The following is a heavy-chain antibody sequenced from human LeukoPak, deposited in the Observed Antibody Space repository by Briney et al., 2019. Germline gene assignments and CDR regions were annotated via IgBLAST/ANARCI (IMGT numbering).Heavy chain of an antibody. D-gene: IGHD3-10*01. V-gene: IGHV3-7*03. CDR2: IKEDGGEI. CDR3: ARAQPRGYFDY. Sequence: GGSLRLSCAASGFTFSSYWMSWVRQAPGKGLEWVANIKEDGGEIHFADSMKGRFTISRDNAKNSLYLQMNSLRGDDTAVYYCARAQPRGYFDYWGQGTLVTVSS. J-gene: IGHJ4*02. CDR1: GFTFSSYW.